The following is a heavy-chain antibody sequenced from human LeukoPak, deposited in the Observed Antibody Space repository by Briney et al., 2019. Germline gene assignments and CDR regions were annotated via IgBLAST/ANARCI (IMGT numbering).Heavy chain of an antibody. D-gene: IGHD3-22*01. J-gene: IGHJ3*02. CDR1: GGSFSGYY. CDR3: ARAPGYYYDSSGYFGDGFDI. Sequence: PSETLSLTCAVYGGSFSGYYWSWIRQPPGKGLEWIGSIYYSGSTYYNPSLKSRVTISVDTSKNQFSLKLSSVTAADTAVYYCARAPGYYYDSSGYFGDGFDIWGQGTMVTVSS. CDR2: IYYSGST. V-gene: IGHV4-34*01.